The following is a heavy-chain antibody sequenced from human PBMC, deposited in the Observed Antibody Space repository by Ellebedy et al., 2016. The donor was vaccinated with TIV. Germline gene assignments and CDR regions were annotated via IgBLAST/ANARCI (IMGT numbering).Heavy chain of an antibody. CDR3: ARDHLGYCSGGSCYSNYYYYYGMDV. CDR2: IKQDGSEK. D-gene: IGHD2-15*01. J-gene: IGHJ6*02. V-gene: IGHV3-7*01. Sequence: PGGSLRLSCAASGFTFSSYWMSWVRQAPGKGLEWVANIKQDGSEKYYVDSVKCRFTISRDNAKNSLYLQMNSLRAEDTAVYYCARDHLGYCSGGSCYSNYYYYYGMDVWGQGTTVTVSS. CDR1: GFTFSSYW.